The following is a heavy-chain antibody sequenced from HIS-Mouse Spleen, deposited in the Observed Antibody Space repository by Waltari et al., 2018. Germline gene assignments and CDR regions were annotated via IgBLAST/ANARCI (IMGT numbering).Heavy chain of an antibody. CDR2: INPNSGGK. CDR1: GYTFTGYY. J-gene: IGHJ6*02. D-gene: IGHD6-19*01. V-gene: IGHV1-2*02. CDR3: ARDSIAVMDV. Sequence: QVQLVQSGAEVKKPGASVKVSCKASGYTFTGYYMHWVRQAPGQGLEWMGWINPNSGGKNYAQKVQGRVTMTRDTSISTAYMELSRLRSDDTAVYYCARDSIAVMDVWGQGTTVTVPS.